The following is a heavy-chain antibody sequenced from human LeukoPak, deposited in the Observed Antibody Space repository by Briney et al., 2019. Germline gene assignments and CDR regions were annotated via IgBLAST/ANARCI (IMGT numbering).Heavy chain of an antibody. V-gene: IGHV1-18*01. CDR1: GYTFTYYG. Sequence: ASVKVSCKASGYTFTYYGISWVRQAPGQGLEWMGWISVYNGNTNYAQKLQGRVTMTTDTSTSTAYMELRSLRSDDTAVYYCARVKWELIWIWFDPWGQGTLVTVSS. CDR2: ISVYNGNT. CDR3: ARVKWELIWIWFDP. D-gene: IGHD1-26*01. J-gene: IGHJ5*02.